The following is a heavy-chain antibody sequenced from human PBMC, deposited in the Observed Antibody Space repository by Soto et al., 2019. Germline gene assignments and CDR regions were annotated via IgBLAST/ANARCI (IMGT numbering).Heavy chain of an antibody. Sequence: QVQLVQSGAEVKKPGSSVKVSCKASGGTFSNYAISWVRQAPGQGLEWMGGIIPIFGTANYAQKFQGRVTITADESTSTAYMELSSLRSEDTAVYYCARGLGYCISTSCYANYYYYYGMDVWGQGTTVTVSS. CDR2: IIPIFGTA. CDR3: ARGLGYCISTSCYANYYYYYGMDV. D-gene: IGHD2-2*01. CDR1: GGTFSNYA. V-gene: IGHV1-69*12. J-gene: IGHJ6*02.